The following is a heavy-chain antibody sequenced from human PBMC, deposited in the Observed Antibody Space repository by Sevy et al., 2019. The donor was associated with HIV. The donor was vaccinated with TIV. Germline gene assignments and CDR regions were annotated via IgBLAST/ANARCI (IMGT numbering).Heavy chain of an antibody. J-gene: IGHJ6*02. V-gene: IGHV3-33*01. D-gene: IGHD3-3*01. Sequence: GGSLRLSCAASGFTFSNYAIHWVRQAPGKGLEWVAVIWYDGSNKYYADSVKGRFTISRDNSKNTLHLQMKSLRAEDTAVYYCVRDDNDFWSGYYASENYYYGMDVWGQGTSVTVSS. CDR1: GFTFSNYA. CDR2: IWYDGSNK. CDR3: VRDDNDFWSGYYASENYYYGMDV.